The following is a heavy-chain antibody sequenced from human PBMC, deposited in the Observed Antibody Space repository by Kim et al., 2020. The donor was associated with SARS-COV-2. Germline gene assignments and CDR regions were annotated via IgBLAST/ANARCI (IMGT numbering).Heavy chain of an antibody. Sequence: GRLTTSRDNSKNTLYLQMNSLRAEDTAVYYCARAGAYCGGDCYPGYYFDYWGQGTLVTVSS. J-gene: IGHJ4*02. CDR3: ARAGAYCGGDCYPGYYFDY. V-gene: IGHV3-30*01. D-gene: IGHD2-21*01.